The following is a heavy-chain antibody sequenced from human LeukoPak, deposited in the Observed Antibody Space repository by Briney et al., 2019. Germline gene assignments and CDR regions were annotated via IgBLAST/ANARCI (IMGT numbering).Heavy chain of an antibody. Sequence: ASVKVSCKASGYTFTSCGISWVRQAPGQGLEWMGWISAYNGNTNYAQKLQGRVTMTTDTSTSTAYMELRSLRSDDTAVYYCARDLGSSATSTNWFDPWGQGTLVTVSS. CDR2: ISAYNGNT. CDR1: GYTFTSCG. CDR3: ARDLGSSATSTNWFDP. J-gene: IGHJ5*02. V-gene: IGHV1-18*01. D-gene: IGHD6-6*01.